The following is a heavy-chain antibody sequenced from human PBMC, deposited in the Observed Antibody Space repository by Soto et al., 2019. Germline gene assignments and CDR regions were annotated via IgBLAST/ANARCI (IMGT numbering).Heavy chain of an antibody. Sequence: ASVKVSCKASGYTFTSYGISWVRQAPGQGLEWMGWISAYSGGTNYAQKFQGWVTMTRDTSISTAYMELSRLRSDDTAVYYCARDQYYYDSSGYLVYWGQGTLVTVSS. D-gene: IGHD3-22*01. CDR2: ISAYSGGT. V-gene: IGHV1-2*04. J-gene: IGHJ4*02. CDR1: GYTFTSYG. CDR3: ARDQYYYDSSGYLVY.